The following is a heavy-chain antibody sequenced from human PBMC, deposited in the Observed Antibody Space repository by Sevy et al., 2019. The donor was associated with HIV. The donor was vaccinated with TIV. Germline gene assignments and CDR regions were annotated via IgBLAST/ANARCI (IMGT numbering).Heavy chain of an antibody. CDR3: ARVGFNWNDVDY. CDR1: GGSMNIYY. CDR2: TYYSGST. J-gene: IGHJ4*02. D-gene: IGHD1-20*01. Sequence: SETLSLTCSVSGGSMNIYYWSWIRQPLGKGLEWIGFTYYSGSTNYNPSLKSRVTISVDTSKNQFSLKLSSVTAADTAVYYCARVGFNWNDVDYWGQGTLVTVSS. V-gene: IGHV4-59*01.